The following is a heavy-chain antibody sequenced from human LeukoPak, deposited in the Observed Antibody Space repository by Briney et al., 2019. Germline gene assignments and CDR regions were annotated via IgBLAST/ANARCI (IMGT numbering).Heavy chain of an antibody. CDR3: ARGILGYCSGGSCLGMDV. V-gene: IGHV4-34*01. D-gene: IGHD2-15*01. CDR2: INHSGST. CDR1: GGSFSGYF. J-gene: IGHJ6*04. Sequence: SETLSLTCAVYGGSFSGYFWSWMRQPPGKGLEWIGEINHSGSTNYNPSLKSRVTISVDTSKNQFSLKLSSVTAADTAVYYCARGILGYCSGGSCLGMDVWGKGTTVTVSS.